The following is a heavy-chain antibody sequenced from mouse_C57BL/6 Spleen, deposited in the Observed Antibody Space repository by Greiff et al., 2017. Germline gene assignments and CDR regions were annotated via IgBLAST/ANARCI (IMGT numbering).Heavy chain of an antibody. J-gene: IGHJ1*03. Sequence: QVQLKQSGAELVRPGASVTLSCKASGYTFTDYEMHWVKQTPVHGLEWIGAIDPETGGTAYNQKFKGKAILTADKSSSTAYMELRSLTSEDSAVYYCTRSDYYGRDPCYFDVWGTGTTVTVSS. CDR3: TRSDYYGRDPCYFDV. CDR2: IDPETGGT. V-gene: IGHV1-15*01. CDR1: GYTFTDYE. D-gene: IGHD1-1*01.